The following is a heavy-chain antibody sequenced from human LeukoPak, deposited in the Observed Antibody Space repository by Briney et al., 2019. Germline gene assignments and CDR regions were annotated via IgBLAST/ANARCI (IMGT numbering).Heavy chain of an antibody. CDR3: ARGFGSYGMDV. D-gene: IGHD3-10*01. V-gene: IGHV3-64*01. CDR1: GFTFSSYA. Sequence: GGSLRLSCAASGFTFSSYAMHWVRQAPGKGLEYVSAISSNGGSTYYANSVKGRFTISRDNSKNTLYLQMGSLRAEDMAVYYCARGFGSYGMDVWGQGTTVTVSS. CDR2: ISSNGGST. J-gene: IGHJ6*02.